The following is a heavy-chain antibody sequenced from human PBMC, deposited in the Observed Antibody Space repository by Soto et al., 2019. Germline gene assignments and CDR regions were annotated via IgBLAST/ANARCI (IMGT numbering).Heavy chain of an antibody. V-gene: IGHV4-4*07. CDR3: ARGAMARGDINWFDP. CDR2: IYSSGST. D-gene: IGHD3-10*01. CDR1: GGSISTSF. Sequence: SETLSLTCAVSGGSISTSFWSWIRQPAGKGLEWIGRIYSSGSTNYSPSLKSRVTMSVDTSKNQFSLKLTSVTAADTAVYYCARGAMARGDINWFDPWGQGTLVTVSS. J-gene: IGHJ5*02.